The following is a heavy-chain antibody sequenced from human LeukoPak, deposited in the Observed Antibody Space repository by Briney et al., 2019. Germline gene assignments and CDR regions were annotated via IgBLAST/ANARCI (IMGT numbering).Heavy chain of an antibody. CDR3: ARGYSPLNY. CDR2: INYRGNT. D-gene: IGHD6-13*01. V-gene: IGHV4-59*01. J-gene: IGHJ4*02. CDR1: GGSISSYY. Sequence: SETLSLTCTVSGGSISSYYWSWIRQPPGKGLEWIGHINYRGNTNYNPSLKSRVTISVDTSKNRFSLKLSSVTTADTAGYYCARGYSPLNYWGQGTLVTVSS.